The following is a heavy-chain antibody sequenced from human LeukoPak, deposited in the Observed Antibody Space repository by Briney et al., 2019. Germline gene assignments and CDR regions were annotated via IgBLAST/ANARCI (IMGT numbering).Heavy chain of an antibody. V-gene: IGHV2-70*04. CDR2: IDWDDGK. CDR1: GFSLSTSGMR. Sequence: SGPTLVTPTQTLTLTCTFSGFSLSTSGMRVSWVRQTPGKALEWHTRIDWDDGKFYSTSLKTRLTITKDTSKNQVVLTMTNMDPVDTATYYCARIGSDSSGYYYFDYWGQGTLVTVSS. CDR3: ARIGSDSSGYYYFDY. J-gene: IGHJ4*02. D-gene: IGHD3-22*01.